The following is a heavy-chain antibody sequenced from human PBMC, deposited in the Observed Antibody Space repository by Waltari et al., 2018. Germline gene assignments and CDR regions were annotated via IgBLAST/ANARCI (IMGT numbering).Heavy chain of an antibody. CDR2: INHSGST. D-gene: IGHD6-13*01. V-gene: IGHV4-34*02. J-gene: IGHJ6*02. Sequence: QVQLQQWGAGLLKPSETLSLTCAVYGESFSDYYWTWIRQPPGNGLAWIVEINHSGSTSYNPSRESRAAIAVATPTNHFSLILSPLTAADTAVEYGARVDGVPPPPTNPRDGPAADLYYNYEMDVWGQGTTVTVSS. CDR3: ARVDGVPPPPTNPRDGPAADLYYNYEMDV. CDR1: GESFSDYY.